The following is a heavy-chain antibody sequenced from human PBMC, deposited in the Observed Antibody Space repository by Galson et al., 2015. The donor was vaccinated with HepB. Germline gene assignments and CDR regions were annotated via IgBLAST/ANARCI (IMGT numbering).Heavy chain of an antibody. Sequence: SVKVSCKASGGTFSSYAISWVRQAPGQGLEWMGGIIPIFGTANYAQKFQGRVTITADKSTSTAYTELSSLRSEDTAVYYCARDSYNWNADAFDIWGQGTMVTVSS. CDR2: IIPIFGTA. D-gene: IGHD1-20*01. CDR3: ARDSYNWNADAFDI. J-gene: IGHJ3*02. V-gene: IGHV1-69*06. CDR1: GGTFSSYA.